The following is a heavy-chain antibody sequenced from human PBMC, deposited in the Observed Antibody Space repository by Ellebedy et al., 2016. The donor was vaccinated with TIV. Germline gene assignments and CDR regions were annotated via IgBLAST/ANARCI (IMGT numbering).Heavy chain of an antibody. V-gene: IGHV3-11*06. CDR1: GFTFSDHY. J-gene: IGHJ4*02. D-gene: IGHD2-15*01. Sequence: PGGSLRLSCPASGFTFSDHYISWIRQAPGKGLEWASYISSSGIYTRYADFVKGRFNISRDNAKNSVYLQMNSLRAEDTAVYYCARGYCSGGTCYSHIDYWGQGTLVTVSS. CDR2: ISSSGIYT. CDR3: ARGYCSGGTCYSHIDY.